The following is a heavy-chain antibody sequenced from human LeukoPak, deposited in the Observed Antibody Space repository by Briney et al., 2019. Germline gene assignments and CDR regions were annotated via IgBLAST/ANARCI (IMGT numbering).Heavy chain of an antibody. CDR1: GFTFSSYG. Sequence: GGSLRLSCAASGFTFSSYGMPWVRQAPGKGLEWVAVIWYDGSNKYYADSVKGRFTISRDNSKNTLYLQMNSLRAEDTAVYYCARDPATYYYDILGFDIWSQGTMVTVSS. D-gene: IGHD3-22*01. CDR2: IWYDGSNK. CDR3: ARDPATYYYDILGFDI. J-gene: IGHJ3*02. V-gene: IGHV3-33*01.